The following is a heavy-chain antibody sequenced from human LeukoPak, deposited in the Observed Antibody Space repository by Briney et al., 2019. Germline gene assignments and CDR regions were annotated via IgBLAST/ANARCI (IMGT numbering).Heavy chain of an antibody. V-gene: IGHV4-59*11. D-gene: IGHD6-6*01. J-gene: IGHJ4*02. CDR1: GGSISSHY. Sequence: SETLSLTCTVSGGSISSHYWSWIRQPPGKGLEWIGYIYYSGSTNYNPSLKSRVTLSVDTSKNQFSLKLSSVTAADTAVYYCARAQYSSSTTFDYWGQGTLVTVSS. CDR3: ARAQYSSSTTFDY. CDR2: IYYSGST.